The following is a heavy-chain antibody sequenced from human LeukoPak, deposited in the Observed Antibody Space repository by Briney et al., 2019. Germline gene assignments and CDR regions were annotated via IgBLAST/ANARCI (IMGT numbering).Heavy chain of an antibody. Sequence: SVKVSCKASGYTFTSYDISWVRQAPGQGLEWMGGIIPMSDTANYPQKFRGRLTITADIPTSTVYMELSSLRSEDTAVYYCAREDDTGRYMGDDAFDIWGQGTMVTVSS. CDR3: AREDDTGRYMGDDAFDI. V-gene: IGHV1-69*06. D-gene: IGHD1-26*01. J-gene: IGHJ3*02. CDR2: IIPMSDTA. CDR1: GYTFTSYD.